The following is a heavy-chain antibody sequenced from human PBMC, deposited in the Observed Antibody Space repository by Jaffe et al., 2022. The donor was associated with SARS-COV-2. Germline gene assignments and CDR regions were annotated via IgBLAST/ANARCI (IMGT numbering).Heavy chain of an antibody. CDR3: ARCKYGSGTNIALYYYYYMDV. Sequence: QVQLVESGGGVVQPGRSLRLSCAASGFTFSSYAMHWVRQAPGKGLEWVAVISYDGSNKYYADSVKGRFTISRDNSKNTLYLQMNSLRAEDTAVYYCARCKYGSGTNIALYYYYYMDVWGKGTTVTVSS. V-gene: IGHV3-30*04. CDR1: GFTFSSYA. CDR2: ISYDGSNK. J-gene: IGHJ6*03. D-gene: IGHD3-10*01.